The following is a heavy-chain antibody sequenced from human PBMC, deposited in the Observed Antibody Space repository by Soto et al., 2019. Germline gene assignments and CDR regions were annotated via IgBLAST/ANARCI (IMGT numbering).Heavy chain of an antibody. Sequence: VSVKVYCKASGYTFTSYVINRVRQADGQGLEWMGWMNPNSGYTVYARKFQGRVSMTRNTSISTAYMELSSLRSEDTAVFYCARGYAGSSSSNAFDIWGQGTMVTVSS. CDR3: ARGYAGSSSSNAFDI. D-gene: IGHD6-6*01. CDR2: MNPNSGYT. CDR1: GYTFTSYV. V-gene: IGHV1-8*01. J-gene: IGHJ3*02.